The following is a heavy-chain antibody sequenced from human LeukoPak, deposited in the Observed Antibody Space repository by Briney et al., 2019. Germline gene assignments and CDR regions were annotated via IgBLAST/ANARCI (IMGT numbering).Heavy chain of an antibody. CDR3: VRGAGLCGSTSCSIGY. CDR2: MNPNSGNT. D-gene: IGHD2-2*01. V-gene: IGHV1-8*01. J-gene: IGHJ4*02. Sequence: GASVKVSCKASGYTFTSYDINWVRQATGQGLEWMGWMNPNSGNTGYAQKFQDRVTITRNTSITTAYMELSSLRSEDTALYYCVRGAGLCGSTSCSIGYWGQGTLVTVSS. CDR1: GYTFTSYD.